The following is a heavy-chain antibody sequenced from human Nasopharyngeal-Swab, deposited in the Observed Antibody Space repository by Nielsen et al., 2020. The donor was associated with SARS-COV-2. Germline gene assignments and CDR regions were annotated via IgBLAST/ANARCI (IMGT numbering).Heavy chain of an antibody. V-gene: IGHV4-30-2*01. J-gene: IGHJ3*02. CDR2: TYHSGRT. Sequence: SQTLSLTCALSGGSISSAGYSWSWIRQPPGKGLEWIRSTYHSGRTYYNPSLKSPVTISVDRSKDQFSLKLSSVTAADAAVYYCARHGGNSVGDAFDIWGQGTMVTVSS. D-gene: IGHD4-23*01. CDR3: ARHGGNSVGDAFDI. CDR1: GGSISSAGYS.